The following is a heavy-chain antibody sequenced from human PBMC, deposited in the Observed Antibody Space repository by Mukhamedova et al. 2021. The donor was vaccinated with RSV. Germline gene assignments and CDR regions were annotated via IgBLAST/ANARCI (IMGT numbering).Heavy chain of an antibody. J-gene: IGHJ5*02. CDR3: ARVTNRHSRGT. Sequence: MNWVRQAPGKGLEWVSYISSSSSTMYYADSVKGRFTISRDNAKNSLYLQMNSLRAEDTAVYYCARVTNRHSRGTWGPGTLVTVS. D-gene: IGHD6-19*01. CDR2: ISSSSSTM. V-gene: IGHV3-48*04.